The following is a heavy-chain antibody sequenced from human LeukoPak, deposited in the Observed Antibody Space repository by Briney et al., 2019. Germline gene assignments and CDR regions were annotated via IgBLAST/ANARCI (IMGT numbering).Heavy chain of an antibody. V-gene: IGHV3-33*08. CDR1: GFTFSSYS. CDR3: ARRYCSGGSCYSFRGDWFDP. D-gene: IGHD2-15*01. Sequence: GGSLRLSCVVSGFTFSSYSMTWVRQAPGKGLERVAVIWYDGSNKYYADSVKGRFTISRDNSKNTLYLQMNSLRAEDTAVYYCARRYCSGGSCYSFRGDWFDPWGQGTLVTVSS. CDR2: IWYDGSNK. J-gene: IGHJ5*02.